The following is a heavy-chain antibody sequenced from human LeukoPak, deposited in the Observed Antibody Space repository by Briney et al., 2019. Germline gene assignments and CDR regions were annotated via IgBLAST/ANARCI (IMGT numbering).Heavy chain of an antibody. CDR2: INPNSGGT. Sequence: ASVSVSFKASGYTFTVYYMHWVRQAPGQGREWMGWINPNSGGTNYAQKFQGRVTMTRDTPISTAYMDLSRLRSDDTAVYYCASGCSSTSCPIDYWGQGTLVTVSS. V-gene: IGHV1-2*02. CDR3: ASGCSSTSCPIDY. J-gene: IGHJ4*02. D-gene: IGHD2-2*01. CDR1: GYTFTVYY.